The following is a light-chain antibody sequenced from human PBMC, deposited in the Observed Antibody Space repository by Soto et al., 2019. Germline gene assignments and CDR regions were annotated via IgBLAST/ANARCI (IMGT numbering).Light chain of an antibody. CDR3: QQRSHWPRS. CDR2: DAS. V-gene: IGKV3-11*01. J-gene: IGKJ5*01. Sequence: EIVLTQSPSTMSLSPGERATLSCRARQRVNSYLAWYPQKPGHAPWLLIYDASNRTTGLPARFSGSGSGTDFTLTVSSLEPEEFAVYYCQQRSHWPRSIGQGTRLEI. CDR1: QRVNSY.